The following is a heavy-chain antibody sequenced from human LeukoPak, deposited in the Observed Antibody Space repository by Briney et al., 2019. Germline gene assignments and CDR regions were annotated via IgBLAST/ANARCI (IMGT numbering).Heavy chain of an antibody. J-gene: IGHJ5*02. V-gene: IGHV4-34*01. CDR2: INHSGST. D-gene: IGHD5-18*01. CDR1: GGSFSGYY. Sequence: PSETLSLTCAVYGGSFSGYYWSLIRQPPGKGLEWIGEINHSGSTNYNPSLKSGVTISVDTSKNQFSLKLSSVTAADTAVYYCARAPRGYSYGYKNWFDPWGQGTLVTVSS. CDR3: ARAPRGYSYGYKNWFDP.